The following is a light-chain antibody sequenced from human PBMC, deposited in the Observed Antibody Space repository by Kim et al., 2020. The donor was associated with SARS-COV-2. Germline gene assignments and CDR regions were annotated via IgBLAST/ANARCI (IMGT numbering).Light chain of an antibody. CDR1: ESSGAS. V-gene: IGKV3-11*01. CDR3: QQYLSWPLT. Sequence: LSPGERATLSCRASESSGASLAWYQKKPGRAPRLLIYDAWSRATGVPARFSGSGSGTDFTLSITSLELEDSAVYFCQQYLSWPLTFGGGTKVDIK. CDR2: DAW. J-gene: IGKJ4*01.